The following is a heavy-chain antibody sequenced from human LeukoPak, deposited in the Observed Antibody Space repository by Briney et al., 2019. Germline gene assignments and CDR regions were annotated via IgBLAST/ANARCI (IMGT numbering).Heavy chain of an antibody. V-gene: IGHV3-11*01. CDR3: ARQPSAAGSQ. D-gene: IGHD6-13*01. CDR2: ISRSGSAI. Sequence: GSLRLSCAASGFTFSDYYMIWLRQAPGKGLEWVSYISRSGSAIYYSDSVKGRFTISRDNAKKSMYLQMNSLRAEDTAVYYCARQPSAAGSQWGQGTLVTVSS. J-gene: IGHJ4*02. CDR1: GFTFSDYY.